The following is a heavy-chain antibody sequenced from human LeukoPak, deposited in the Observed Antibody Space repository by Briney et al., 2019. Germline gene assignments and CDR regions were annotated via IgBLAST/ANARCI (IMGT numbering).Heavy chain of an antibody. CDR2: IYYSGST. D-gene: IGHD4-17*01. V-gene: IGHV4-59*01. CDR3: ARASGEGFRFDP. J-gene: IGHJ5*02. CDR1: GGSISSYY. Sequence: PSETLSLTCTVSGGSISSYYWSWIRQPLGEGLEWIGYIYYSGSTNYNPSLKSRVTISVDTSKNQFSLKPSSVTAADTAVYYCARASGEGFRFDPWGQGTLVTVSS.